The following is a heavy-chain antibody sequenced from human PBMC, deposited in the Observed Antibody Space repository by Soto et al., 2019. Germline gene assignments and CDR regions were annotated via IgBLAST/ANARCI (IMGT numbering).Heavy chain of an antibody. J-gene: IGHJ6*03. CDR1: GGSISSGGYY. CDR3: ARESRDFYYYYLDV. CDR2: IYYTGST. Sequence: KTSETLSLTCTVSGGSISSGGYYWSWIRQHPGKGLEWIGYIYYTGSTYYNPSLKSRVTISVDTSKNQFSLQLSSVTAADSAVYYCARESRDFYYYYLDVWGKGTTVTVSS. V-gene: IGHV4-31*03.